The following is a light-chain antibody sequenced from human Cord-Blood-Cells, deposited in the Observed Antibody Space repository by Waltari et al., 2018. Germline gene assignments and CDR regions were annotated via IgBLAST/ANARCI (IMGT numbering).Light chain of an antibody. J-gene: IGLJ3*02. CDR1: SRHVCGSNY. V-gene: IGLV2-14*01. Sequence: QSALTQPASVSGSPGQAITISCTGTSRHVCGSNYVSWYQQHPGKAPKLMIYEVSNRPSGVSNRFSGSKSGNTASLTISGLQAEDEADYYCSSYTSSSTLVFGGGTKLTVL. CDR3: SSYTSSSTLV. CDR2: EVS.